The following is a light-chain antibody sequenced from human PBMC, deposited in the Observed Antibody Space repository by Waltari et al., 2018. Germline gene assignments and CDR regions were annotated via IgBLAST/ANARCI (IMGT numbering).Light chain of an antibody. V-gene: IGLV2-11*01. Sequence: QSALTQPRSVSGSPGQSVTISCTGTSSDVGGYNYVSWYQQHPGKAPKLMIYDVSKRPSGVPVRFAGSKSGNTASLTISGLQAEDEADYYGCSYAGSYTFYVFGTGTKVTVL. CDR1: SSDVGGYNY. CDR2: DVS. CDR3: CSYAGSYTFYV. J-gene: IGLJ1*01.